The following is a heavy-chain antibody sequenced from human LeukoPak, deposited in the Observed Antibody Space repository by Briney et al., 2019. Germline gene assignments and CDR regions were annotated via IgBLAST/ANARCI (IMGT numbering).Heavy chain of an antibody. D-gene: IGHD2-21*02. CDR3: AKYCGADCFSGIDH. J-gene: IGHJ4*02. Sequence: PGGSLRLSCVASGFTSSNYAMTWVRQAPGKGLEWVSTVSGPGTDTYYVDSLKGRFTISRDNSKQTVYLQMKNLRHEDTTIYYCAKYCGADCFSGIDHWGQGNLVTVSS. CDR1: GFTSSNYA. CDR2: VSGPGTDT. V-gene: IGHV3-23*01.